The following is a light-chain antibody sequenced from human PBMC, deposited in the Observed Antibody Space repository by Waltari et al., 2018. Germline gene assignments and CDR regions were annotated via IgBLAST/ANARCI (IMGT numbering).Light chain of an antibody. CDR1: QSVSSY. CDR3: QQRSSWPLT. V-gene: IGKV3-11*01. CDR2: DAS. Sequence: EIVLTRSPATLSLSPGQRATLSCRASQSVSSYLAWYQQKPGQAPRLLIYDASNRLTGIPARFSGSGSGTDFTLTISSLEPEDFAVYYCQQRSSWPLTFGGGTKVEIK. J-gene: IGKJ4*01.